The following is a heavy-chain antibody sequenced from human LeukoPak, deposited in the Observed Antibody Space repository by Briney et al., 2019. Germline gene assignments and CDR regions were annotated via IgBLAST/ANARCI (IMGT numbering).Heavy chain of an antibody. D-gene: IGHD6-19*01. J-gene: IGHJ4*02. CDR1: GGSFSGYY. CDR2: IYYSGST. CDR3: ARVPRGVAVAGTRKYYFDY. Sequence: PSETLSLACAVYGGSFSGYYWSWIRQPPGKGLEWIGYIYYSGSTNYNPSLKSRVTISVDTSKNQFSLKLSSVTAADTAVYYCARVPRGVAVAGTRKYYFDYWGQGTLVTVSS. V-gene: IGHV4-59*01.